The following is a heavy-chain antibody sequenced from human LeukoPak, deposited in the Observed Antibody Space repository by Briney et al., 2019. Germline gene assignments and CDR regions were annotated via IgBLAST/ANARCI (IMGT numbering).Heavy chain of an antibody. V-gene: IGHV4-39*02. D-gene: IGHD2-15*01. CDR3: ARDRSPFYYYFMDV. CDR1: GGPISSSFYN. CDR2: MSYSGNT. Sequence: PSETLSLTCTVSGGPISSSFYNCAWIRQSPGKGLEWIGSMSYSGNTYYNPPLKSRVSMSVDASNSQFSLRLRSVTAADTAIYYCARDRSPFYYYFMDVWGKGTTVSVSS. J-gene: IGHJ6*03.